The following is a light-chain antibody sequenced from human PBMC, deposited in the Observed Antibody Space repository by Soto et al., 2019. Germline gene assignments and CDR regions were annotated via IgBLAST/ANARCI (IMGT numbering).Light chain of an antibody. J-gene: IGLJ1*01. V-gene: IGLV2-14*01. Sequence: QSALTQPASVSGSPGQSITISCTGTSSDVGGYNYVSWYQQHPGKAPKLMIHDVSNRPSGVSNRFSGSKSGNTASLTISGVQAEDEADYYCSSYTSSSPYVFGTGTKLTVL. CDR1: SSDVGGYNY. CDR2: DVS. CDR3: SSYTSSSPYV.